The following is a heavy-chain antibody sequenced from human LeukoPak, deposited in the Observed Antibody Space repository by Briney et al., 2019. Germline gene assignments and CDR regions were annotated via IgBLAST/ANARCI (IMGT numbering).Heavy chain of an antibody. CDR3: AKDAPLDGYNSYFDY. CDR1: GFTFSSYA. V-gene: IGHV3-23*01. CDR2: ISGSGGST. J-gene: IGHJ4*02. D-gene: IGHD5-24*01. Sequence: GGSLRPSCAASGFTFSSYAMSWVRQAPGKGLEWVSGISGSGGSTYYADSVKGRFTISRDNSKNTLYLQMNSLRAEDTAVYYCAKDAPLDGYNSYFDYWGQGTLVTVSS.